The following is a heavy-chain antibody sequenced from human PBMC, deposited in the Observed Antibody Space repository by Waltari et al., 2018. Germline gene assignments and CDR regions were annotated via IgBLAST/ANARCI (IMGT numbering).Heavy chain of an antibody. J-gene: IGHJ6*02. CDR1: GYSFTSYW. Sequence: AEVKKPGESLKISCKGSGYSFTSYWIGWVRQMPGKGLEWMGIIYPGDSDTRYSPSFQGQVTISADKSISTAYLQWSSLKASDTAMYYCARHYWNYVHYYGMDVWGQGTTVTVSS. D-gene: IGHD1-7*01. CDR3: ARHYWNYVHYYGMDV. V-gene: IGHV5-51*01. CDR2: IYPGDSDT.